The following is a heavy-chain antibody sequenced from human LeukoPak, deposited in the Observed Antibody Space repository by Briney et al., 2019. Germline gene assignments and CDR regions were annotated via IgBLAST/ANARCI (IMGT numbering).Heavy chain of an antibody. Sequence: GESLKISCKGSGYSFTTYWIGWVRQMPGKGLEWMGTIYPGDSETRYSPSFQGQVTISDDKSISTAYLQWSSLKASDSAMYYCTRREKTGLVAGNAFDIWGQGTMVTVSS. D-gene: IGHD2-15*01. CDR3: TRREKTGLVAGNAFDI. V-gene: IGHV5-51*01. J-gene: IGHJ3*02. CDR1: GYSFTTYW. CDR2: IYPGDSET.